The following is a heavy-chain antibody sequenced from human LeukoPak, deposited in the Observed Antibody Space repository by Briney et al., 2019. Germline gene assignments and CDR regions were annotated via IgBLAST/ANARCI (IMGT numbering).Heavy chain of an antibody. D-gene: IGHD2-2*01. Sequence: GGSLRLSCAASGFTFSSYGMHWVRQAPGKGLEWVAFIRYDGSNKYYADSVKGRFAISRDNSKNTLYLQMNSLRAEDTAVYYCAKDLSSTGGIVVVPAAPGRLDYWGQGTLVTVSS. V-gene: IGHV3-30*02. CDR2: IRYDGSNK. CDR3: AKDLSSTGGIVVVPAAPGRLDY. CDR1: GFTFSSYG. J-gene: IGHJ4*02.